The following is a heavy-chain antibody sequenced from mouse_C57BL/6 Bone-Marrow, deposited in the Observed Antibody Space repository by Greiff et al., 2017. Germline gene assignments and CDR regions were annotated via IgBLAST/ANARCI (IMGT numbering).Heavy chain of an antibody. CDR3: ARHEGDGSGYWFAY. V-gene: IGHV5-2*01. CDR2: INSDGGST. J-gene: IGHJ3*01. Sequence: EVKVVESGGGLVQPGESLKLSCESNEYEFPSHDMSWVRKTPEKRLEWVAAINSDGGSTYYPDTMERRFIISRDNTKKTLYLQMSSLRSEDTALYYCARHEGDGSGYWFAYWGQGTLVTVSA. CDR1: EYEFPSHD. D-gene: IGHD3-2*02.